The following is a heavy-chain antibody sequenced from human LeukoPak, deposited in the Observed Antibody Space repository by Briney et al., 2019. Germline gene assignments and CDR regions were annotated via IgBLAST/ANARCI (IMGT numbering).Heavy chain of an antibody. CDR2: MNPNSGNT. D-gene: IGHD3-16*02. Sequence: ASVKVSCKASGYTFNSYDINWVRQATGQGPEWMGWMNPNSGNTGYAQKFQGRVTINRNTSISTAYMELSSLRSEDTAVYYCARAPTWGAWGTYRYDFDSWGQGTLVTVSS. CDR3: ARAPTWGAWGTYRYDFDS. V-gene: IGHV1-8*03. J-gene: IGHJ4*02. CDR1: GYTFNSYD.